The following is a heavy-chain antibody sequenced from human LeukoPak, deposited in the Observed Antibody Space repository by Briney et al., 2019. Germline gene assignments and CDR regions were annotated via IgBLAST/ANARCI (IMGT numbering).Heavy chain of an antibody. D-gene: IGHD5-12*01. J-gene: IGHJ4*02. CDR3: ARLGWATAPLDY. V-gene: IGHV3-11*06. Sequence: GGSLRLSCAASGFTFSDYYMSWIRQAPGKGLEWVSYISSSSSYTNYADSVKGRFTISRDNAKNSLYLQMNSLRAEDTAVYYSARLGWATAPLDYWGQGTLVTVSS. CDR1: GFTFSDYY. CDR2: ISSSSSYT.